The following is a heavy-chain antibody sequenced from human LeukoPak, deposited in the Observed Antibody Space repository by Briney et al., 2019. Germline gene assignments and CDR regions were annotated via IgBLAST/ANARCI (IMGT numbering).Heavy chain of an antibody. J-gene: IGHJ4*02. V-gene: IGHV3-30*02. CDR2: INHDGTNT. CDR1: GLTFSSSD. Sequence: GGSLRLSCTASGLTFSSSDMHWVRQAPGKGLDWVSLINHDGTNTYYADSVKGRFTISRDNSQNTLYLQMNSLRGEDAAVYYCTNFDYWGQGTLVTVSS. CDR3: TNFDY.